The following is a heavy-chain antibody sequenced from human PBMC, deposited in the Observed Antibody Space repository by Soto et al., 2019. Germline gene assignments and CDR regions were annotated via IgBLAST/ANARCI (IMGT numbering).Heavy chain of an antibody. J-gene: IGHJ5*02. Sequence: SETLSLTCTVSGGSISSGDYYWSWIRQPPGKGLEWIGYIYYSGSTYYNPSLKSRVTISVDTSKNQFSLKLSSVTAADTAVYYCARVTDGRGSYGYRAHWFDPWGQGTLVTVPQ. CDR3: ARVTDGRGSYGYRAHWFDP. CDR1: GGSISSGDYY. CDR2: IYYSGST. V-gene: IGHV4-30-4*01. D-gene: IGHD5-18*01.